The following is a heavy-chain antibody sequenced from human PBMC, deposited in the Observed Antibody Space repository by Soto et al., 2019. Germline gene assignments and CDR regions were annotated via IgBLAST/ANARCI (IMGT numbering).Heavy chain of an antibody. J-gene: IGHJ5*02. CDR1: GGSISRSSYY. CDR3: AIRITVFVSRPVDP. V-gene: IGHV4-39*01. Sequence: PSETLSLTCTVSGGSISRSSYYWGWILQPPRKGLEWIGSIYYSGSTYYNPSLKSRVTISVDTSKNQFSLKLSSVTAADTAVYYCAIRITVFVSRPVDPCGQGTLVTVSS. D-gene: IGHD3-3*01. CDR2: IYYSGST.